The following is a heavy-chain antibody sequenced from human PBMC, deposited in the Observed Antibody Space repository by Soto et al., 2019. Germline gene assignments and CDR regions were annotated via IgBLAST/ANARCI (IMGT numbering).Heavy chain of an antibody. Sequence: GASVKVSCKASGYSFTSYGISWVRQAPGQGLEWMGWISPYNGNTNYAQKLQGRVTMTTDTSTSTAYMELRSLRSDDTAVYYCARTIVGATGNWFAPWGQGILVTVYS. V-gene: IGHV1-18*01. CDR2: ISPYNGNT. CDR1: GYSFTSYG. CDR3: ARTIVGATGNWFAP. D-gene: IGHD1-26*01. J-gene: IGHJ5*02.